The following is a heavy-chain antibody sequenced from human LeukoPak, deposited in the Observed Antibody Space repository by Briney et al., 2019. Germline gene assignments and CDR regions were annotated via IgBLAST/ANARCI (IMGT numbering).Heavy chain of an antibody. J-gene: IGHJ4*02. CDR2: IKSKTDGGTT. D-gene: IGHD2-15*01. V-gene: IGHV3-15*01. Sequence: GGSLRLSCAATGFTFRNAWMMWVRQAPGEGLEWVGRIKSKTDGGTTDCAAPVKGRFTISRDDSKNTLDLQMNSLKTEDSAVYYCTTEGYCSGGSCYGFDNWGQGTLVTVSS. CDR3: TTEGYCSGGSCYGFDN. CDR1: GFTFRNAW.